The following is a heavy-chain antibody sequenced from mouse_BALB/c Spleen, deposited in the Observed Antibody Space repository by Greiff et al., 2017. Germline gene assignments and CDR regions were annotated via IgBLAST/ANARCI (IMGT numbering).Heavy chain of an antibody. D-gene: IGHD4-1*01. Sequence: EVKVVESGGGLVKPGGSLKLSCAASGFTFSDYYMYWVRQTPEKRLEWVATISDGGSYTYYPDSVKGRFTISRDNAKNNLYLQMSSLKSEDTAMYYCARDLGSYWGQGTTLTVSS. J-gene: IGHJ2*01. CDR3: ARDLGSY. V-gene: IGHV5-4*02. CDR2: ISDGGSYT. CDR1: GFTFSDYY.